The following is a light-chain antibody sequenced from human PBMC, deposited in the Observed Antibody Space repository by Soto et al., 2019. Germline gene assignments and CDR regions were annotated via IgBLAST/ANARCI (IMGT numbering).Light chain of an antibody. Sequence: GGRLSFKASQSVSSNLAWYQQTPGQAPRLLIYGASSRATGIPDRFSGSGSGRDLTFACSRVEPADFPVYYWKQYGSSPVTFREGTKVDIK. CDR1: QSVSSN. CDR3: KQYGSSPVT. CDR2: GAS. J-gene: IGKJ1*01. V-gene: IGKV3-20*01.